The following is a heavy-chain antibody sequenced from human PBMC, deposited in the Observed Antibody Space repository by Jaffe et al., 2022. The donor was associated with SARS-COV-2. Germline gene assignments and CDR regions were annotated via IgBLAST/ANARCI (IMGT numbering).Heavy chain of an antibody. CDR3: ARAGQSVGWLQRRSPYYYGMDV. J-gene: IGHJ6*02. CDR1: GFTFSSYA. CDR2: ISYDGSNK. Sequence: QVQLVESGGGVVQPGRSLRLSCAASGFTFSSYAMHWVRQAPGKGLEWVAVISYDGSNKYYADSVKGRFTISRDNSKNTLYLQMNSLRAEDTAVYYCARAGQSVGWLQRRSPYYYGMDVWGQGTTVTVSS. V-gene: IGHV3-30-3*01. D-gene: IGHD5-12*01.